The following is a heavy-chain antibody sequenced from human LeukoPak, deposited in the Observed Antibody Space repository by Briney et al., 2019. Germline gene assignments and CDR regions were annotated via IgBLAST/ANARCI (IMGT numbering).Heavy chain of an antibody. CDR3: ARHDTYDGFDY. D-gene: IGHD3-22*01. CDR1: GGSISSSSYS. V-gene: IGHV4-39*01. CDR2: IYYSGST. Sequence: KTSETLSLTCTVSGGSISSSSYSWGWIRQPPGKGLEWIGSIYYSGSTYYNPSLKSRVTISVDTSKNQFSLKLSSVTAADMAVYYCARHDTYDGFDYWGQGTLVTVSS. J-gene: IGHJ4*02.